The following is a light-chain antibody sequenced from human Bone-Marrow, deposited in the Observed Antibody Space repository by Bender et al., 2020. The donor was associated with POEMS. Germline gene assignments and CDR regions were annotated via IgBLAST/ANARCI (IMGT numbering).Light chain of an antibody. Sequence: SYGLTQPPSVSVSPGHTANITCSGDQLGDQYASWYQLKPGQSPVLVIYEDNKRPSGITERFSGSNSGNIATLTISGTQALDEADYYSQAWDTSSVVFGGGTKLTVL. CDR1: QLGDQY. V-gene: IGLV3-1*01. CDR2: EDN. J-gene: IGLJ2*01. CDR3: QAWDTSSVV.